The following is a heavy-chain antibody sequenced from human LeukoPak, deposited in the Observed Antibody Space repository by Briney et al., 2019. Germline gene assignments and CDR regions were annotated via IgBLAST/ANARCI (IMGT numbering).Heavy chain of an antibody. CDR2: INPNSGGT. V-gene: IGHV1-2*02. Sequence: ASVKVSRKASGYTFSDHYIQWVRQAPGQGFDWLGWINPNSGGTDYARKFRGRVTMTRDMSLSTAYMELTRLTYDDTAVYYCARGALDFETVTNYLEYWPRGTLATVPS. CDR1: GYTFSDHY. D-gene: IGHD4-17*01. CDR3: ARGALDFETVTNYLEY. J-gene: IGHJ4*02.